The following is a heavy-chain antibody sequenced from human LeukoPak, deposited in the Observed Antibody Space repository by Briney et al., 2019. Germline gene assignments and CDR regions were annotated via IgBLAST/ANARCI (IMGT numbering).Heavy chain of an antibody. CDR1: GYSISSGFY. J-gene: IGHJ6*03. D-gene: IGHD1-1*01. CDR2: IFHGGST. CDR3: ARGPRYPDYYYCYYMDV. V-gene: IGHV4-38-2*01. Sequence: SETLSLTCAVSGYSISSGFYWGWIRQPPGKGLEWIGSIFHGGSTYYNPSLKSRVTISVDTSKNQFSLKLSSVTAADTAVYYCARGPRYPDYYYCYYMDVWGKGTTVTVSS.